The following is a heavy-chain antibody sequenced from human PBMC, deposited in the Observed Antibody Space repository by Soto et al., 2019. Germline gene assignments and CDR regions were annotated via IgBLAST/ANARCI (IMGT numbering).Heavy chain of an antibody. Sequence: SETLSLTCTVSGGSIRSDGYYWSWIRQHPGKGLEWIGYIYYSGSTYYNPSLKSRVSISADTSNNQFSLKLTSVTAADTAVYYCAGGSSKSWFDPWGQGTLVTVSS. CDR3: AGGSSKSWFDP. D-gene: IGHD6-6*01. J-gene: IGHJ5*02. CDR1: GGSIRSDGYY. CDR2: IYYSGST. V-gene: IGHV4-31*03.